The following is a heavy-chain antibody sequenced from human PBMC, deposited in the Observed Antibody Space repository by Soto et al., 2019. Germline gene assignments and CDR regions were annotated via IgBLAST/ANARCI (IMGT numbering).Heavy chain of an antibody. D-gene: IGHD1-26*01. CDR3: AREGVDLYSGSYPIDY. Sequence: GASVKVSCKASGYTFTGYYMHWVRQAPGQGLEWMGWINPNSGGTNYAQKFQGWVTMTRDTSISTAYMELSRLRSDDTAVYYCAREGVDLYSGSYPIDYWGQGTLVTVSS. CDR1: GYTFTGYY. V-gene: IGHV1-2*04. J-gene: IGHJ4*02. CDR2: INPNSGGT.